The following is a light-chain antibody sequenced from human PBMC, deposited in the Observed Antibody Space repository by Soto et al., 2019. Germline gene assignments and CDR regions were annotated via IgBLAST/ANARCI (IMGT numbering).Light chain of an antibody. Sequence: DIQMTQCPSSLSASVGDRVTITCRASQSISSYLNWYQQKPGKAPKLLIYGASSLQSGVPSRFSGSGSGTDFTLTISSMQPEDFATYYCQQSYSTPRTFGQGTKVEIK. V-gene: IGKV1-39*01. CDR3: QQSYSTPRT. J-gene: IGKJ1*01. CDR1: QSISSY. CDR2: GAS.